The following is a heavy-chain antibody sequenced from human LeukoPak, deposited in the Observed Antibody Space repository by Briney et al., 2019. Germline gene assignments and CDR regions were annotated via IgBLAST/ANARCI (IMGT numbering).Heavy chain of an antibody. CDR2: ISGTSTYI. V-gene: IGHV3-21*01. J-gene: IGHJ3*01. D-gene: IGHD6-25*01. CDR1: GFTFSSYW. CDR3: ARGMRQIDDAFDL. Sequence: GGSLRLSCAASGFTFSSYWMSWVRQAPGKGLEWVSSISGTSTYIHDADSVKGRFTVFRDNANKSLYLQMNSLRAEDTAMYYCARGMRQIDDAFDLWGQGTMVTVSS.